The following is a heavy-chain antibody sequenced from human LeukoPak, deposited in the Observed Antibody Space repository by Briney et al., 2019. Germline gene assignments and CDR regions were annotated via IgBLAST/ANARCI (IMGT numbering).Heavy chain of an antibody. CDR3: ARLPIKVYNGVSYFGYFDY. Sequence: SETLSLTCTVSGGSVSSGSYYWSWIRQPPGKGLEWIGYIYYSGSTNYNPSLKSRVTISVDTSKNQFSLSLSSVTAADTAVYYCARLPIKVYNGVSYFGYFDYWGQGTLVTVSS. V-gene: IGHV4-61*01. D-gene: IGHD2-8*01. CDR1: GGSVSSGSYY. J-gene: IGHJ4*02. CDR2: IYYSGST.